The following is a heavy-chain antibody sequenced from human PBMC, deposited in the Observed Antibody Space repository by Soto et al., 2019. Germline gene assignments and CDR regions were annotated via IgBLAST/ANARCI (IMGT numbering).Heavy chain of an antibody. Sequence: SETLSLTCTVSGGSISSGPSYWGWIRQPPGQGLEWVGYIYYSGSTNYNPSLKSRVTISVDTSKNQFSLKLSSVTAADTAVYYCARLGSELENLPYYYMDVRGKGTTVTVSS. CDR2: IYYSGST. CDR3: ARLGSELENLPYYYMDV. CDR1: GGSISSGPSY. V-gene: IGHV4-61*05. D-gene: IGHD1-1*01. J-gene: IGHJ6*03.